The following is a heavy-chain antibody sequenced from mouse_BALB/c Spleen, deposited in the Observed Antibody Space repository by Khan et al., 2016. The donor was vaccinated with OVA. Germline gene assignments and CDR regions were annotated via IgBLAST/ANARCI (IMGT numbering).Heavy chain of an antibody. CDR1: GYTFTNYG. CDR3: TRGLNYYGSWFAY. Sequence: QIQLVQSGPELKKPGETVKISCKASGYTFTNYGMNWVKQAPGKALKWMGWINTYTGEPTYADDFKGRFAFSLETYASTAYLQINKLKNEDMATYFCTRGLNYYGSWFAYWGQGTLVTVSA. CDR2: INTYTGEP. V-gene: IGHV9-1*02. J-gene: IGHJ3*01. D-gene: IGHD1-1*01.